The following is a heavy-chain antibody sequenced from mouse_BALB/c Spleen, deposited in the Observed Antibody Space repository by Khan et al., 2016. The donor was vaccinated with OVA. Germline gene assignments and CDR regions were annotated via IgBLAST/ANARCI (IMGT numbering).Heavy chain of an antibody. D-gene: IGHD1-1*01. V-gene: IGHV5-6*01. J-gene: IGHJ3*01. CDR2: ISSGGSYT. Sequence: EVQLQESGGDLVKPGGSLKLSCAASGFIFSTYGMSWVRHTPDKRLEWVATISSGGSYTYYPDSVKGRFTISRDNAKNTLYLQMSSLKSEDTAMYYCARLAYYYNSEGFAYWGQGTLVTVSA. CDR1: GFIFSTYG. CDR3: ARLAYYYNSEGFAY.